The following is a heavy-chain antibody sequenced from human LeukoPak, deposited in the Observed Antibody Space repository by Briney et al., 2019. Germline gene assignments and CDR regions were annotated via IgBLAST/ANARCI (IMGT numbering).Heavy chain of an antibody. D-gene: IGHD5-12*01. CDR1: GYTFNNHY. CDR3: ARQGGYSNAIGMGY. Sequence: ASVKVSCKASGYTFNNHYIYWVRQAPGQGLEWMGMINPSGGSRSYAQKFQGRVTLTRDTSTSTVYMELSSLRSEDTAVYYCARQGGYSNAIGMGYWGQGTLVIVSS. CDR2: INPSGGSR. J-gene: IGHJ4*02. V-gene: IGHV1-46*02.